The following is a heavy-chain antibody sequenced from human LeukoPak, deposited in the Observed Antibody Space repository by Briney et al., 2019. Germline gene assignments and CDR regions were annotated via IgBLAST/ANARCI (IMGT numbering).Heavy chain of an antibody. CDR3: TRDSGTYNWFDP. J-gene: IGHJ5*02. CDR1: GFTFSGSA. Sequence: PGGSLKLSRAASGFTFSGSAIHWVRPSSGKGLEWVGQIDKKDKGYATATAYAASVKGRFTISRDDSINTAYLQMKSLKTEDTALYYCTRDSGTYNWFDPWGQGTLVTVSS. D-gene: IGHD1-26*01. V-gene: IGHV3-73*01. CDR2: IDKKDKGYATAT.